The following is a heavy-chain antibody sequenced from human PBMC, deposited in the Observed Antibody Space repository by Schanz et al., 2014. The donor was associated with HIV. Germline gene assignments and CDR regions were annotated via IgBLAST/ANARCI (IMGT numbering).Heavy chain of an antibody. CDR2: ISYDGSNK. D-gene: IGHD4-17*01. V-gene: IGHV3-30*03. J-gene: IGHJ4*02. Sequence: QVQLVESGGGVVQPGRSLRLSCSASGFTFSSNGMHWVRQAPGKGLEWVAIISYDGSNKDYADSVKGRFTISRDKSKSTLYLQMNSLRAEDTALYYCACECDYGGNSCFDYWGQGTLVTVSS. CDR3: ACECDYGGNSCFDY. CDR1: GFTFSSNG.